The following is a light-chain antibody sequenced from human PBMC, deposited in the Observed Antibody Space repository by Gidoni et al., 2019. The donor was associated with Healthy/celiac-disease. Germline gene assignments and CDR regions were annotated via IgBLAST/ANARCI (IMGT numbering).Light chain of an antibody. CDR3: SSYAGSLVG. J-gene: IGLJ2*01. V-gene: IGLV2-8*01. CDR2: EVS. CDR1: SSDVGGYNY. Sequence: SALTQPPSASGSPGPSVTISCPGTSSDVGGYNYVSWYQQHPGKAPKLMIYEVSKRPSGVPDRFSGSKSGNTASLTVAGLQAEDEADYYGSSYAGSLVGFGGGTKVTVL.